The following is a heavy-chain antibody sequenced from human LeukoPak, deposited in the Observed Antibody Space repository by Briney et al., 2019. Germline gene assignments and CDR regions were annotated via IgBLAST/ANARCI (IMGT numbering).Heavy chain of an antibody. D-gene: IGHD1-26*01. CDR2: ISAYNGNT. CDR1: GHTFTSYG. CDR3: ASYSGSLDAFDI. Sequence: ASVKVSCKASGHTFTSYGISWVRQAPGQGLEWMGWISAYNGNTNYAQKLQGRVTMTTDTSTSTAYMELSRLRSDDTAVYYCASYSGSLDAFDIWGQGTMVTVSS. V-gene: IGHV1-18*01. J-gene: IGHJ3*02.